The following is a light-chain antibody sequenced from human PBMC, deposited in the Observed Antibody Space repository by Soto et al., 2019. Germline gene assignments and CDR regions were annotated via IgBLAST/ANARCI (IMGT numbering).Light chain of an antibody. CDR1: QSIAYW. J-gene: IGKJ1*01. V-gene: IGKV1-5*01. Sequence: DIQMTQSPSRLSASVGDRVTITCRASQSIAYWLAWYQQKPGKAPNLLIYAASTLETGVPSRFSGSGYGTEFTLTIASLQPDHSATYYCQQYNSFSKTFGRGPKVDIK. CDR3: QQYNSFSKT. CDR2: AAS.